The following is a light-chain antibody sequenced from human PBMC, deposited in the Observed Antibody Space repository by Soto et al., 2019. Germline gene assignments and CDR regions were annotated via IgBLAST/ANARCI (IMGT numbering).Light chain of an antibody. V-gene: IGKV3-20*01. CDR1: QSVGSGY. J-gene: IGKJ1*01. CDR2: AAS. CDR3: HHYATSSRT. Sequence: EIVLTQSPGTLSLSPGERATLSYRASQSVGSGYLGWYQQKPGQAPRLLIYAASGRATGIPNRFSGSGSGTDFTLSISRLEPEDFAVYYCHHYATSSRTFGQGTMVDIK.